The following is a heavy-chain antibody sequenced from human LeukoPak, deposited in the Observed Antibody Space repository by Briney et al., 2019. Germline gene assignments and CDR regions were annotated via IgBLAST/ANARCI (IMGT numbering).Heavy chain of an antibody. D-gene: IGHD6-19*01. CDR2: ISGRGASK. CDR3: ARDSVGVRYSSGPGAKFDY. J-gene: IGHJ4*02. Sequence: GGSLRLSCAVSGLTFNNYAMSWVRQAPGKGLEWVSGISGRGASKYYADSVKGRFTISRDNSKNTLYLQMNSLRAEDTAVYYCARDSVGVRYSSGPGAKFDYWGQGTLVTVSS. CDR1: GLTFNNYA. V-gene: IGHV3-23*01.